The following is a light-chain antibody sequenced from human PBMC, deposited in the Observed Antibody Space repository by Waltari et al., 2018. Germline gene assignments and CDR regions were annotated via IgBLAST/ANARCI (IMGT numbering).Light chain of an antibody. CDR2: EVS. CDR1: SSDVGANTF. J-gene: IGLJ3*02. Sequence: QSALTQPASVSGPPGQAITISCTRSSSDVGANTFVSWSRQDPGKAPQVLIYEVSNRPSGVSNRFSGSKSGNTASLTISGLQAEDEADYYCLSYTNTAVRVFGGGTRLTVL. V-gene: IGLV2-14*01. CDR3: LSYTNTAVRV.